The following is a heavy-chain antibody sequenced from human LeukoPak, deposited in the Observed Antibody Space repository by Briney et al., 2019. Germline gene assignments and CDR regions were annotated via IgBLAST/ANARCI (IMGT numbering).Heavy chain of an antibody. Sequence: GGSLRLSCAASGFTFDRFTIHWVRQTPGKGLEWVSLINRRGRTFYADSVKGRFTISRDNSRNSVFLQMNSLRPEDTALYHCAKEVDCPSDCLFFHSWGQGTLVTVSS. CDR2: INRRGRT. J-gene: IGHJ4*02. CDR1: GFTFDRFT. CDR3: AKEVDCPSDCLFFHS. D-gene: IGHD2-21*02. V-gene: IGHV3-43*01.